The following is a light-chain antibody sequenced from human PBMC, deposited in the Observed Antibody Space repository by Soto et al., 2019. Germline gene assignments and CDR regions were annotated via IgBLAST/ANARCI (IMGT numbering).Light chain of an antibody. J-gene: IGLJ1*01. CDR2: EVS. CDR1: SSDVGSYNL. V-gene: IGLV2-23*02. CDR3: CSYAGSSTFEV. Sequence: QSALTQPASVSGSPGQSITISCTGTSSDVGSYNLVSWYQQHPGKAPKLMIYEVSKRPSGVSNRFSGSKSGNTASLTISGLLAEDEADYYCCSYAGSSTFEVFGTGTKLTVL.